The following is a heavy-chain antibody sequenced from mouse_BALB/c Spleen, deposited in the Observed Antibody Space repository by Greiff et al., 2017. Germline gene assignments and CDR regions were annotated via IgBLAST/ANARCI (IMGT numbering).Heavy chain of an antibody. V-gene: IGHV5-17*02. Sequence: DVMLVESGGGLVQPGGSRKLSCAASGFTFSSFGMHWVRQAPEKGLEWVAYISSGSSTIYYADTVKGRFTISRDNPKNTLFLQMTSLRSEDTAMYYCATNCDFDYWGQGTTLTVSS. CDR1: GFTFSSFG. CDR2: ISSGSSTI. D-gene: IGHD4-1*01. CDR3: ATNCDFDY. J-gene: IGHJ2*01.